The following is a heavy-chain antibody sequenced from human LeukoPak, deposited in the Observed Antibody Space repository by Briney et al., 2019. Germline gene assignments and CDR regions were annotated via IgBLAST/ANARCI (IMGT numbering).Heavy chain of an antibody. J-gene: IGHJ3*02. CDR2: IIPIFGIA. V-gene: IGHV1-69*04. CDR1: GGTFSSYA. D-gene: IGHD5-24*01. Sequence: AASVNVSCKASGGTFSSYAISWVRQAPGQGLEWMGRIIPIFGIANYAQKFQGRVTITADKSTSTAYMELSSLRSEDTAVYYCARDRRGDGYNWDDAFDIWGQGTMVTVPS. CDR3: ARDRRGDGYNWDDAFDI.